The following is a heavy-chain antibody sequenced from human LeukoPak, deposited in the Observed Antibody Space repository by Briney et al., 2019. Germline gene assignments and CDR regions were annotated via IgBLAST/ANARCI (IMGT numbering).Heavy chain of an antibody. J-gene: IGHJ6*03. CDR2: ITSDSRTI. CDR3: ARNYYYYMDV. Sequence: PGGSLRLSCAACGFTFSNYEMKWLRQAPGKGLEWVSSITSDSRTIYYADSVKGRFTISRDNAKNSLYLQMNSLRAEDTAVYSCARNYYYYMDVWGKGTTVIVSS. V-gene: IGHV3-48*03. CDR1: GFTFSNYE.